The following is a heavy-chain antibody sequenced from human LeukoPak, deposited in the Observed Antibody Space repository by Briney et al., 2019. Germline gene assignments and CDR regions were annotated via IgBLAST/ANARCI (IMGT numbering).Heavy chain of an antibody. D-gene: IGHD3-16*01. J-gene: IGHJ4*02. CDR2: IRNDGSKK. CDR1: GFTFSDYG. V-gene: IGHV3-30*02. Sequence: PGGSLRLSCVAAGFTFSDYGMHWVRQAPGKGLEWVAFIRNDGSKKYYVDPVKGRFTISRDDSKDTVYLQMYSLRPDDTAVYYCAKASGRSAYGLDYWGQGTLVTVFS. CDR3: AKASGRSAYGLDY.